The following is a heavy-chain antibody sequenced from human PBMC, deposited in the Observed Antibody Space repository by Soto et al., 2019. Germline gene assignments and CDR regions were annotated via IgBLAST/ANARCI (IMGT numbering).Heavy chain of an antibody. V-gene: IGHV3-11*01. CDR3: ARFPDCSGGSCYSYFQH. CDR2: ISTRGSSI. CDR1: GFTFSDYY. J-gene: IGHJ1*01. Sequence: GGSLRLSCAASGFTFSDYYMSWIRQAPGKGLEWISYISTRGSSIYNADSVQGRFTISRDKAKNSLHLQMNSLRAEDTAVYYCARFPDCSGGSCYSYFQHWGQGTLVTVSS. D-gene: IGHD2-15*01.